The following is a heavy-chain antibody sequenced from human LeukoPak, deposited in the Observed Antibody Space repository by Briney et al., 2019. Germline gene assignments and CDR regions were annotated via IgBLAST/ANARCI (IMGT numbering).Heavy chain of an antibody. V-gene: IGHV3-30*18. J-gene: IGHJ4*02. CDR2: ISHDGRSN. D-gene: IGHD5-12*01. Sequence: QSGGTLRLSCAASGFTFSSYGMHWVRQAPGKGLEWVAVISHDGRSNSYADSVKGRFTISRDNSKNTLYLQMRSLRAEDTAVYYCAKDGYSAYGSVDCWGQGTLVTVSS. CDR1: GFTFSSYG. CDR3: AKDGYSAYGSVDC.